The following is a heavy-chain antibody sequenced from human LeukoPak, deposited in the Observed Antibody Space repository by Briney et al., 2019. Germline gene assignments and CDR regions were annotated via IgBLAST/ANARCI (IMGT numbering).Heavy chain of an antibody. CDR3: AREGRDDAFDI. V-gene: IGHV3-48*03. J-gene: IGHJ3*02. CDR2: VRSSDSTI. Sequence: GGSLRLSCSASGFTFSNYEMNSVPRAPGKGLERVSYVRSSDSTIYYADSVKGRFSIPTDNAKNSLYLQMNRLGAEDTAVYYCAREGRDDAFDIWGQGTMVTVSS. CDR1: GFTFSNYE.